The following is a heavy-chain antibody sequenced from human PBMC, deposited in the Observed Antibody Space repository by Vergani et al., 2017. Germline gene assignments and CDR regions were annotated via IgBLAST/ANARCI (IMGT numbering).Heavy chain of an antibody. D-gene: IGHD2-2*01. CDR2: INPNRGGT. CDR1: GYTFTGYY. V-gene: IGHV1-2*02. J-gene: IGHJ4*02. CDR3: ARGDCSSTSCPFDD. Sequence: QVQLVQSGAEVKKPGASVKVSCTASGYTFTGYYMHWVRQAPGQGLEWMGWINPNRGGTNYAQKFQGRVTMTRDTSISTAYMELSRLRSDDTAVYYCARGDCSSTSCPFDDGGEGTLVTVSS.